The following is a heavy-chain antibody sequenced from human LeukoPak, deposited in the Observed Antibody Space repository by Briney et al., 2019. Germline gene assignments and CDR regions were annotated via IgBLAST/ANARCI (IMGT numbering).Heavy chain of an antibody. J-gene: IGHJ4*02. V-gene: IGHV1-46*01. Sequence: ASVKVSCKASGYTFTGYYMHWVRQAPGQGLEWMGIINPSGGSTSYAQKFQGRVTMTRDTSTSTVYMELSSLRSEDTAVYYCARMAAAGTGVDYWGQGTLVTVSS. CDR2: INPSGGST. CDR1: GYTFTGYY. CDR3: ARMAAAGTGVDY. D-gene: IGHD6-13*01.